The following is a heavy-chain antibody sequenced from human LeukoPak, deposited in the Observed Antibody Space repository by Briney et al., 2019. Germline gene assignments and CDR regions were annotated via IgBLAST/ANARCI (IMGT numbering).Heavy chain of an antibody. CDR1: GFTFSRYG. Sequence: PGTSLRLSCAPSGFTFSRYGMHWVRHPPGKGLEWLAVIWYDRSNEYYADSVKGRFTIFRDNSKNTLHLQMNSLRAEDTAVYYCARPLVGDALDYWGQGTLVTVSS. CDR3: ARPLVGDALDY. D-gene: IGHD1-26*01. CDR2: IWYDRSNE. J-gene: IGHJ4*02. V-gene: IGHV3-33*01.